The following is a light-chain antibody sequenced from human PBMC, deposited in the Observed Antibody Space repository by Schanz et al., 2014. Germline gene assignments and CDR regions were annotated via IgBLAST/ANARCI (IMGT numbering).Light chain of an antibody. CDR3: QQRSNWPPST. Sequence: EIVLTQSPATLSLSPGERATLSCRASQSVSSYLAWYQQKPGQAPRLLIYDASNRATGIPARFSGSGSGTDFTLTISSLEPEEFAVYYCQQRSNWPPSTFGQGTKLEIK. J-gene: IGKJ2*02. CDR1: QSVSSY. V-gene: IGKV3-11*01. CDR2: DAS.